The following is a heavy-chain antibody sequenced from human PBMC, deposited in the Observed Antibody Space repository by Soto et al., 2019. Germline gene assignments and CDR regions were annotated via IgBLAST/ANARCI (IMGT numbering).Heavy chain of an antibody. Sequence: GGSLRLSCAASGFTFSSYSMNWVRQAPGKGLEWVSSISSSSSYIYYADSVKGRFTISRDNAKNSLYLQMNSLRAEDTAVYYCARDGGSGSYYPYWGQGTLVTVSS. V-gene: IGHV3-21*01. CDR3: ARDGGSGSYYPY. D-gene: IGHD3-10*01. CDR2: ISSSSSYI. CDR1: GFTFSSYS. J-gene: IGHJ4*02.